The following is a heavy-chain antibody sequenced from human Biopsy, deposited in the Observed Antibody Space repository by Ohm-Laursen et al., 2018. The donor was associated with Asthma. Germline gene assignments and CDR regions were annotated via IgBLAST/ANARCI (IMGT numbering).Heavy chain of an antibody. V-gene: IGHV4-39*01. CDR2: VFYTGIT. CDR1: GFSMDTNSYF. J-gene: IGHJ6*02. D-gene: IGHD6-19*01. CDR3: VRQSGYRSGWPKLLFVYYGMDV. Sequence: GTLSLTCTISGFSMDTNSYFWGWIRQPPGKGLEWIGGVFYTGITYYNPSLESRVTISLDASKNEFSLRLTYVTAADTAQYYCVRQSGYRSGWPKLLFVYYGMDVWGPGTTVTVSS.